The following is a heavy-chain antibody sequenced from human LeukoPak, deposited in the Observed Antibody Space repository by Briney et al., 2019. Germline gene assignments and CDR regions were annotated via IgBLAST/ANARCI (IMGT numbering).Heavy chain of an antibody. CDR1: GFTFSSYA. Sequence: GGSLRLSCAASGFTFSSYAMSWVRQAPGKGLEWVSAISGGGGSTHYADSVKGRFTISRDNSKNTLYLQMSSLRAGDTAVYYCAKSSYYDSSGYYREYYFDYWGQGTLVTVSS. CDR3: AKSSYYDSSGYYREYYFDY. CDR2: ISGGGGST. D-gene: IGHD3-22*01. J-gene: IGHJ4*02. V-gene: IGHV3-23*01.